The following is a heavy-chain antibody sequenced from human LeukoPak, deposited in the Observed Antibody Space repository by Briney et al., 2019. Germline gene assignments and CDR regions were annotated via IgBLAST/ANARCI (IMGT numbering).Heavy chain of an antibody. Sequence: AGGSLRLSCAASGFTVSSNYMTWVRQAPGKGLEWVSVIYRGGSIYYADSVKGRFTISRDNSKNTLYLQMNSLRAEDTAVYYCAKDRSEYGSGSYYPLDYWGQGTLVTVSS. D-gene: IGHD3-10*01. CDR2: IYRGGSI. CDR3: AKDRSEYGSGSYYPLDY. CDR1: GFTVSSNY. V-gene: IGHV3-53*01. J-gene: IGHJ4*02.